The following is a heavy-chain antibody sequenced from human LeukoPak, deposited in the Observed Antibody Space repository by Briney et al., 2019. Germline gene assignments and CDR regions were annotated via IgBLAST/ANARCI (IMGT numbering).Heavy chain of an antibody. CDR2: IYYGGST. CDR3: ARCGYSYEVDY. CDR1: GGSISSYY. D-gene: IGHD5-18*01. J-gene: IGHJ4*02. V-gene: IGHV4-59*01. Sequence: SETLSLTCTVSGGSISSYYWSWIRQPPGKGLEWIGYIYYGGSTNYNPSLKSRVTISVDTSKNQFSLKLSSVTAADTAVYYCARCGYSYEVDYWGQGTLVTVSS.